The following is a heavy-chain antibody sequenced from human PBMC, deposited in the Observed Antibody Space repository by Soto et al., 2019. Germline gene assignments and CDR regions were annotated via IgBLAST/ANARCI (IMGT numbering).Heavy chain of an antibody. Sequence: GASVKVSCKASGYTFTSYGISWVRQAPGQGLEWMGWISAYNGNTNYAQKLQGRVTMTTDTSTSTAYMELRSLRSDDTAVYYCARARFSIGYDSSGSHIPAYYFDYWGQGALVTVSS. D-gene: IGHD3-22*01. CDR1: GYTFTSYG. J-gene: IGHJ4*02. CDR2: ISAYNGNT. CDR3: ARARFSIGYDSSGSHIPAYYFDY. V-gene: IGHV1-18*01.